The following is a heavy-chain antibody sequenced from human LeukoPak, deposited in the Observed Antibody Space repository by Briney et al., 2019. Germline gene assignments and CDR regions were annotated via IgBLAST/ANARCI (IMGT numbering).Heavy chain of an antibody. J-gene: IGHJ4*02. CDR3: ARAIMTTVTPGY. V-gene: IGHV1-2*02. D-gene: IGHD4-17*01. CDR2: INPNSGGT. Sequence: VASVKVSCKASGYTFTGYYMHWVRQAPGQGLEWMGWINPNSGGTNYAQKFQGRVTMTRDTSISTVYMELSRLRSDDTAVYYCARAIMTTVTPGYWGQGTLVTVSS. CDR1: GYTFTGYY.